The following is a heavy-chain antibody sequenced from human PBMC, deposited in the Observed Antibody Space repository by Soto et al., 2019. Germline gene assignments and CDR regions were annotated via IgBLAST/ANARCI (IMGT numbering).Heavy chain of an antibody. J-gene: IGHJ6*02. Sequence: QVQLQESGPGLVKPSQTLSLTCTVSGGSISSGGYYWSWIRQHPGKGLEWIGYIYYSGSTYYNPSLTRRVTISVATSKNQFSLKLSSVTAADTAVYYCARARYCSGGSCYHYYYYGMDVWGQGTTVTVSS. CDR1: GGSISSGGYY. D-gene: IGHD2-15*01. V-gene: IGHV4-31*03. CDR3: ARARYCSGGSCYHYYYYGMDV. CDR2: IYYSGST.